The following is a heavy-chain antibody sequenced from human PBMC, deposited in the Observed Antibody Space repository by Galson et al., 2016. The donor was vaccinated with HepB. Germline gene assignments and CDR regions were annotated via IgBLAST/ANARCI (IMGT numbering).Heavy chain of an antibody. V-gene: IGHV3-11*01. J-gene: IGHJ4*02. Sequence: SLRLSCAASGFTFSDYYMRWFRQAPGKGLEWVSYISTSGYTIYYADSVKGRFTISRDSAKNSLYLQMNSLRAEDTAVYYCAKDIEAWRIAVTGYFDYWGQGTLVTVSS. D-gene: IGHD6-19*01. CDR2: ISTSGYTI. CDR1: GFTFSDYY. CDR3: AKDIEAWRIAVTGYFDY.